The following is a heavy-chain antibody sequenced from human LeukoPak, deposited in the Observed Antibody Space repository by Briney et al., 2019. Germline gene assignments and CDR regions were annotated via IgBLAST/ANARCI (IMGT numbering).Heavy chain of an antibody. CDR2: ISYDGSNK. CDR3: ARVREIVVVISAFDI. J-gene: IGHJ3*02. CDR1: GFTFSSYA. Sequence: GGSLRLSCAASGFTFSSYAMHWVRQAPGKGLEWVAVISYDGSNKYYADSVKGRFTISRDNSKNTLYLQMNSLRAEDTAVYYCARVREIVVVISAFDIWGQGTMVTVSS. V-gene: IGHV3-30-3*01. D-gene: IGHD3-22*01.